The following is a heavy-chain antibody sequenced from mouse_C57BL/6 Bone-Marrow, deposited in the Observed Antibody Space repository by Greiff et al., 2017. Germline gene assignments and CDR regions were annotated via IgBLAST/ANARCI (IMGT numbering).Heavy chain of an antibody. D-gene: IGHD6-1*01. J-gene: IGHJ4*01. V-gene: IGHV7-1*01. Sequence: EVHLVESGGGLVQSGRSLRLSCATSGFTFSDFYMEWVRQAPGKGLEWIAASRNKANDYTTEYSASVKGRFIVSRDTSQSILYLQMNALRAEDTAIYYCARDAPLEAMDYWGQGTSVTVSS. CDR3: ARDAPLEAMDY. CDR2: SRNKANDYTT. CDR1: GFTFSDFY.